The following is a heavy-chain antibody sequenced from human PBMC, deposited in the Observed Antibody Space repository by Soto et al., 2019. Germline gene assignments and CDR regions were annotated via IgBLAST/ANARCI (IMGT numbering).Heavy chain of an antibody. J-gene: IGHJ5*02. D-gene: IGHD3-10*01. CDR3: ARRGERQKGGRLEP. CDR2: INHSGST. CDR1: GGSFSGYY. Sequence: QVQLQQWGAGLLKPSETLSLTCAVYGGSFSGYYWSWIRQPPGKGLEWLGEINHSGSTNYNPSLKSRVTISVDTSKNQFSRKLSSVTAADTAVYYCARRGERQKGGRLEPWGQGTLVTVSS. V-gene: IGHV4-34*01.